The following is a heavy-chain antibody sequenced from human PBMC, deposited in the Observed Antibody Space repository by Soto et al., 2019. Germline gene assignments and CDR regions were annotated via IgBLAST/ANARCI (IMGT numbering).Heavy chain of an antibody. D-gene: IGHD6-19*01. Sequence: QVQLQESGPGLVKPSETLSLTCTVSGGSISSYYWSWIRQPPGKGLEWIGYIYYSGSTNYNPSLKSRVTXXQDTSKNQFSLNLISVTXXXXXVYYCARTSSGWTXXYWGQGTLVTVSS. V-gene: IGHV4-59*01. CDR1: GGSISSYY. CDR2: IYYSGST. CDR3: ARTSSGWTXXY. J-gene: IGHJ4*02.